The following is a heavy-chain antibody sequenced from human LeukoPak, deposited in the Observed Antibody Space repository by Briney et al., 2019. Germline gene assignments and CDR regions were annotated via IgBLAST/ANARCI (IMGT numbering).Heavy chain of an antibody. D-gene: IGHD3-10*01. V-gene: IGHV3-11*01. CDR2: ISSSGSTI. CDR1: GFTFSDYY. Sequence: PWGSLRLSCAASGFTFSDYYMSWVRQAPGKGLGWVSYISSSGSTIYYADSVKGRFTISRDNAKNSLYLQMNSLRAEDTAVYYCARGRVRGAFDIWGQGTMVTVSS. J-gene: IGHJ3*02. CDR3: ARGRVRGAFDI.